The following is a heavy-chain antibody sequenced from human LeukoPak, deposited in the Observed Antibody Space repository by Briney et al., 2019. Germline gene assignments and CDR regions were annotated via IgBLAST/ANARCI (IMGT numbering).Heavy chain of an antibody. J-gene: IGHJ6*03. D-gene: IGHD1-26*01. CDR1: GYTFTSYG. CDR3: ARISGATLNPYYYYYYMDV. V-gene: IGHV1-18*01. CDR2: ISAYNGNT. Sequence: ASVKGSCKASGYTFTSYGISWVRQAPGQGLEWMGWISAYNGNTHYAQKLQGRVTMTTDTSTSTAYMELRSLRSDDTAVYYCARISGATLNPYYYYYYMDVWGKGTTVTVSS.